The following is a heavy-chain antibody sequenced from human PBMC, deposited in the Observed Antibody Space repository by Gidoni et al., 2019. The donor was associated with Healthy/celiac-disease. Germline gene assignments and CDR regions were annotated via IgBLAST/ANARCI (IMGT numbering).Heavy chain of an antibody. V-gene: IGHV1-69*04. J-gene: IGHJ6*02. D-gene: IGHD3-10*01. Sequence: QVQLVQSGAEVTKPGSSVKVSCKASGGTFSSYAISWVRQAPGQGLEWMGRIIPSLGIANYAQKFQGRVTITADKSTSTAYMELSSLRSEDTAVYYCATALLEDYYYYYGMDVWGQGTTVTVSS. CDR3: ATALLEDYYYYYGMDV. CDR2: IIPSLGIA. CDR1: GGTFSSYA.